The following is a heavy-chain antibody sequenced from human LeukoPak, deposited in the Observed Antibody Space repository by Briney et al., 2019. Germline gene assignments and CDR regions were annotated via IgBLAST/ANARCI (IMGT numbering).Heavy chain of an antibody. CDR1: GYSFTSYW. CDR2: IYLGDSDT. V-gene: IGHV5-51*01. Sequence: GESLKISCKGSGYSFTSYWIGWVRQMPGKGLERMGIIYLGDSDTRYSPSFQGQVTISADKSISTAYLQWSSLKASDTAMYYCARPGYGSAPYYYYGMDVWGQGTTVTVSS. J-gene: IGHJ6*02. D-gene: IGHD3-10*01. CDR3: ARPGYGSAPYYYYGMDV.